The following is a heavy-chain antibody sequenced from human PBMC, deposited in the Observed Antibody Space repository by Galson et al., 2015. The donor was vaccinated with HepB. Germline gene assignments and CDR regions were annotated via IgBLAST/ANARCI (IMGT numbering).Heavy chain of an antibody. CDR2: INVGFGTT. V-gene: IGHV1-3*01. D-gene: IGHD3-16*02. CDR3: ARDRGGAIDF. CDR1: GYTFTDYA. J-gene: IGHJ4*02. Sequence: SVKVSCKASGYTFTDYAMHWVRQAPGQRLEWMGWINVGFGTTKYSQSFQGRVTITRDTSTRTAYMELRSLRSDDTAVYYCARDRGGAIDFWGQGTLVIVSS.